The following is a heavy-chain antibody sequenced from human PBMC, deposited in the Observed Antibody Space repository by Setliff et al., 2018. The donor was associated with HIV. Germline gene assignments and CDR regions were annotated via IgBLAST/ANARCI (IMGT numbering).Heavy chain of an antibody. CDR1: GFPFNNAW. V-gene: IGHV3-15*01. J-gene: IGHJ3*02. Sequence: PGGSLRLSCVASGFPFNNAWMSWVRQAPGKGLEWIGRIRSKSDDGAIHYAAPVKGRFTMSRDDSKNTLHLQMNSLKTEDTAVYYCTTDDYYDSSGSHEAFDIWGQGTMVTVSS. CDR2: IRSKSDDGAI. D-gene: IGHD3-22*01. CDR3: TTDDYYDSSGSHEAFDI.